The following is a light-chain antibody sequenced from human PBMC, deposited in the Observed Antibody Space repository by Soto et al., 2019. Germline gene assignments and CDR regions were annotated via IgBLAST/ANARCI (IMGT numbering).Light chain of an antibody. V-gene: IGKV3-20*01. CDR2: RAS. CDR3: QQYGTSPQS. Sequence: EIVLTQSPGTLSLSPGERATLSCRASQSVSRNFLAWYQQKPGQAPRLLIYRASSRATGIPDRFSGSGSGTDFTLTISRLEPEDLSVYFCQQYGTSPQSFGQGTNVEIK. CDR1: QSVSRNF. J-gene: IGKJ1*01.